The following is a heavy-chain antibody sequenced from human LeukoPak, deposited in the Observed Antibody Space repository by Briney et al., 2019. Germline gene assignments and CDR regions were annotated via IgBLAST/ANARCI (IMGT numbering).Heavy chain of an antibody. Sequence: SETLSLTRAVYGGSFSDYYWSWIRQPPGKGLEWIAEINHSGNTNYNPSLKSRVTLSVDTSKNQFSLKLKSVTAADTAVYYCARARETVAIDYWGQGTRVTVSS. CDR2: INHSGNT. CDR3: ARARETVAIDY. CDR1: GGSFSDYY. D-gene: IGHD5-12*01. V-gene: IGHV4-34*01. J-gene: IGHJ4*02.